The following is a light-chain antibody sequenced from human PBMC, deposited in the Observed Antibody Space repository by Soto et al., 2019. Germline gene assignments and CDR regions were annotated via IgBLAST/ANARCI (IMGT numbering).Light chain of an antibody. CDR1: QSVMSNY. V-gene: IGKV3-20*01. CDR3: QQFDASLTWT. J-gene: IGKJ1*01. CDR2: GAS. Sequence: EVVLTQFPGSLSLSPGERATLSCRASQSVMSNYLAWYQQKPGQPPRLLIYGASSRATGIPDRFSGSGSGTDFTLTISRLEPEDFAVYYCQQFDASLTWTFGQGTKVDIK.